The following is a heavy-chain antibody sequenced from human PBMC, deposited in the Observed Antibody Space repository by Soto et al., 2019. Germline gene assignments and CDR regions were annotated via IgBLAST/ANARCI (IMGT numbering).Heavy chain of an antibody. J-gene: IGHJ3*02. CDR2: IYHSGST. D-gene: IGHD1-26*01. CDR1: GYSISSGYY. Sequence: SETLSLTCTVSGYSISSGYYWGWIRQPPGKGLEWIGSIYHSGSTYYNPSLKSRVTISVDTSKNQFSLKLSSVTAADTAVYYCARVIELSGGWEHTYRAFDIWGQGTMVTVSS. V-gene: IGHV4-38-2*02. CDR3: ARVIELSGGWEHTYRAFDI.